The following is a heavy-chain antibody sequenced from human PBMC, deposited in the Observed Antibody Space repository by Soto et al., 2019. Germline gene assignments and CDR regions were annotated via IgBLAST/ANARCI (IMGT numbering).Heavy chain of an antibody. CDR3: ARMYSSGSGWFHP. CDR1: GYSITAGGYY. V-gene: IGHV4-31*03. J-gene: IGHJ5*02. Sequence: SETLSLTCFVSGYSITAGGYYWSWIRHHPGKGLEWIGSFYSSGSIIYNPSLRSRVSISGDTSSNQFSMSLTSVTAADTARYYCARMYSSGSGWFHPWGQGTLVTVS. D-gene: IGHD6-19*01. CDR2: FYSSGSI.